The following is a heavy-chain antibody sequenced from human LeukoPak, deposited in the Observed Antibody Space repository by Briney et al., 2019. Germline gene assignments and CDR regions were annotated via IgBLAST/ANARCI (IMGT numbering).Heavy chain of an antibody. CDR1: GFTFSSYS. J-gene: IGHJ4*02. D-gene: IGHD5-18*01. CDR2: ISSSSSYI. CDR3: VRGYSYGYHVSKTYYFDY. Sequence: GGSLRLSCAASGFTFSSYSMNWVREGPGKGLEWVSSISSSSSYIYYAESVKGRFTISRDNVKNSLYLQMNSLRAEDTAVYYCVRGYSYGYHVSKTYYFDYWGQGTLVTVSS. V-gene: IGHV3-21*01.